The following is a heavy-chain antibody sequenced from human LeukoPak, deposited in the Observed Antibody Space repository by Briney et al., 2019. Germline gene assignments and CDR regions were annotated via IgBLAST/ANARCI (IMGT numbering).Heavy chain of an antibody. CDR1: GFTFSNAW. D-gene: IGHD2-15*01. CDR2: ISSDGNTK. Sequence: PGGSLRLSCAASGFTFSNAWMSWVRQAPGKGLEWVAVISSDGNTKDYADSLQGRFTIFRDNSKNTVFLQMNSLRPEDTAVYFCARDALGDTFGPDSIGYYMDVWGTGARVTVSS. V-gene: IGHV3-30*03. J-gene: IGHJ6*03. CDR3: ARDALGDTFGPDSIGYYMDV.